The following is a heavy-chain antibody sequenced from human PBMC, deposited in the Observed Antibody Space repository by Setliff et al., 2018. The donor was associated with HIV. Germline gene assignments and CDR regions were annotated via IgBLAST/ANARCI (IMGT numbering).Heavy chain of an antibody. Sequence: VASVKVSCKASGYSFSNYAIHWVRQAPGQGLEWMGWINGGNAITKFSQKFQGRVTFTRDTSASTAYMELSSPRSEDTAVYYCARAGPGTYGYYYYGMDVWGQGTTVTVSS. CDR3: ARAGPGTYGYYYYGMDV. J-gene: IGHJ6*02. CDR2: INGGNAIT. D-gene: IGHD4-17*01. V-gene: IGHV1-3*01. CDR1: GYSFSNYA.